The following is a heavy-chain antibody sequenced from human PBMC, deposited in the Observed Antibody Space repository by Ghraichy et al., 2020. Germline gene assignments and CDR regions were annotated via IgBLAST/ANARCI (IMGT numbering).Heavy chain of an antibody. CDR2: IYYSGST. V-gene: IGHV4-39*01. CDR3: VYWSAARYGGWNNLLTIFGVVTEPPLIFDY. J-gene: IGHJ4*02. Sequence: SETLSLTCTVSGGSISSSSYYWGWIRQPPGKGLEWIGSIYYSGSTYYNPSLKSRVTISVDTSKNQFSLKLSSVTAADTAVYYCVYWSAARYGGWNNLLTIFGVVTEPPLIFDYWGQGTLVTVSS. CDR1: GGSISSSSYY. D-gene: IGHD3-3*01.